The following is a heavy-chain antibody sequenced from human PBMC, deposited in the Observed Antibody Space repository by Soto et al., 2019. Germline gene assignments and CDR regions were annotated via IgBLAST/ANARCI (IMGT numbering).Heavy chain of an antibody. J-gene: IGHJ4*02. V-gene: IGHV3-21*01. D-gene: IGHD2-8*02. Sequence: LRLSCAASGFTFSSNSMNWVRQAPAKGLEWVSSISSSSSYIYYADSVKGRFTISRDNAKNSLYLQMNSLRAEDTAVYYCARSPEFLDDLVPFEYWGQGTLVTVSS. CDR2: ISSSSSYI. CDR1: GFTFSSNS. CDR3: ARSPEFLDDLVPFEY.